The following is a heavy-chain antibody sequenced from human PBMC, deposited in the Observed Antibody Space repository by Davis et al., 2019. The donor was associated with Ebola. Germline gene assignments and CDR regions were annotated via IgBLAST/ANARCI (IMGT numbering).Heavy chain of an antibody. V-gene: IGHV5-51*01. D-gene: IGHD2-21*01. CDR2: IYPGDSDT. Sequence: GESLKISCKGSGYSFTNYWIGWVRQMPGKGLEWMGIIYPGDSDTRYSPSFQGQVTISADKSISTAYLQWSSLKASDTAMYYCARRIDLAYWYFDLWGRGTLVTVSS. CDR1: GYSFTNYW. CDR3: ARRIDLAYWYFDL. J-gene: IGHJ2*01.